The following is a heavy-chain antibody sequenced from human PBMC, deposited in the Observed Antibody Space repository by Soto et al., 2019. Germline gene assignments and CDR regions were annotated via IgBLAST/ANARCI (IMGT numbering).Heavy chain of an antibody. CDR2: LYYNGNT. J-gene: IGHJ6*03. CDR1: GDYISSRSYY. D-gene: IGHD6-13*01. V-gene: IGHV4-39*01. Sequence: SETLSLTCSVSGDYISSRSYYWAWIRQPPGKGLEWIGSLYYNGNTYFNPSLKSRAAISGDTSKNQFSLNLSSMTAADTAVYYCVRFSWYDGDSITNYYIDVWGKGATVTVSS. CDR3: VRFSWYDGDSITNYYIDV.